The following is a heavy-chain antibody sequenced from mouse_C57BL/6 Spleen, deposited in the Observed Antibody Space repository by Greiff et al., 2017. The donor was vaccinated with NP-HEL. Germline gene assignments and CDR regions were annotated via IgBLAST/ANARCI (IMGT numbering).Heavy chain of an antibody. J-gene: IGHJ4*01. CDR1: GFTFSDYY. Sequence: EVQLVESGGGLVQPGGSLKLSCAASGFTFSDYYMYWVRQTPEKRLEWVAYISNGGGSTYYPDTVKGRFTISRDNAKNTLYLQMSRLKSEDTAMYYCARDYDPYYYAMDYWGQGTSVTVSS. D-gene: IGHD2-4*01. CDR2: ISNGGGST. V-gene: IGHV5-12*01. CDR3: ARDYDPYYYAMDY.